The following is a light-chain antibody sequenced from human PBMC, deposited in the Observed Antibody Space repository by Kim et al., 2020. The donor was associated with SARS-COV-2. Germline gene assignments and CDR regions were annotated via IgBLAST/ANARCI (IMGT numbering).Light chain of an antibody. CDR2: DVS. Sequence: SITIPCTGTSSDVGGYNYVSWYQQHPGKAPKLMIYDVSNRPSGVSNRFSGSKSGNTASLTISGLQAEDEADYYCSSYTSSSTLEWVFGGGTQLTVL. V-gene: IGLV2-14*03. J-gene: IGLJ3*02. CDR1: SSDVGGYNY. CDR3: SSYTSSSTLEWV.